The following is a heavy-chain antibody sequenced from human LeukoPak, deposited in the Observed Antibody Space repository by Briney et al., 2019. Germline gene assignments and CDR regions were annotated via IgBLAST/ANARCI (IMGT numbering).Heavy chain of an antibody. V-gene: IGHV4-30-4*01. CDR3: ARDSYGSGSYSSGHFDY. D-gene: IGHD3-10*01. J-gene: IGHJ4*02. Sequence: SETLSLTCTVSGGSISSGDYYWSWIRQPPGKGLEWIGYIYYSGSTYYNPSLKSRVTISVDTSKNQFSLKLSSVTAADTAAYYCARDSYGSGSYSSGHFDYWGQGTLVTVSS. CDR1: GGSISSGDYY. CDR2: IYYSGST.